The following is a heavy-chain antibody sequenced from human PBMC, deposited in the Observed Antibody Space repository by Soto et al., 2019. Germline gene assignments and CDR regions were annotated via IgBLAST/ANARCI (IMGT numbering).Heavy chain of an antibody. CDR3: ASAWLLTEGWLDP. CDR2: ISANNGNT. D-gene: IGHD5-12*01. J-gene: IGHJ5*02. Sequence: VQLMQSGAEVKKPGASVNVSCKASGYTFTTYVINWVRQAPGQGLEWMGRISANNGNTNYAQKFQGRVTMTTDTSTKSAYMERRSLGADDTAVYYCASAWLLTEGWLDPWGQGTLVTVSS. V-gene: IGHV1-18*01. CDR1: GYTFTTYV.